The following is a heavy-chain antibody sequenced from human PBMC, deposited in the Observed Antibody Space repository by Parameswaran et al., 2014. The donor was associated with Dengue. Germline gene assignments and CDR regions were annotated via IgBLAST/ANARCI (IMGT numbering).Heavy chain of an antibody. V-gene: IGHV3-23*01. Sequence: QAGGSLRLSCEASGFTFSSYAMNWVRQAPGKGLEWVSGISGSGDSTYYADSVKGRFTISRDNSKNTLYLEVNSLRDDDTAVYYCAKGCGGDCYPWFDPWGQGTLVTVSS. CDR2: ISGSGDST. D-gene: IGHD2-21*01. CDR3: AKGCGGDCYPWFDP. J-gene: IGHJ5*02. CDR1: GFTFSSYA.